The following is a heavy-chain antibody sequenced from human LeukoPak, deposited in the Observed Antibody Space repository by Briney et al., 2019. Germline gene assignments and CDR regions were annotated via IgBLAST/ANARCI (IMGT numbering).Heavy chain of an antibody. V-gene: IGHV4-39*01. J-gene: IGHJ4*02. CDR3: ARCVQQLPDY. CDR2: IYYSGST. Sequence: SETLSLTCTVSGGSISSSSYYWGWIRQPPGKGLEWIGSIYYSGSTYYNPSLKSRVTISVDTSKNQFSLKLSSATAADTAVYYCARCVQQLPDYWGQGTLVTVSS. CDR1: GGSISSSSYY. D-gene: IGHD6-13*01.